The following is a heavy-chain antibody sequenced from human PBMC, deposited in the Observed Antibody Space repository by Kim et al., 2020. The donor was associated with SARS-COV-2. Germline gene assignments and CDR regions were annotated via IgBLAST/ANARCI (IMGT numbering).Heavy chain of an antibody. CDR3: ARCLLYDFWSGYSFDP. V-gene: IGHV4-30-4*01. J-gene: IGHJ5*02. CDR2: IYYSGST. Sequence: SETLSLTCTVSGGSISSGDYYWSWIRQPPGKGLEWIGYIYYSGSTYYNPSLKSRVTISVDTSKNQFSLKLSSVTAADTAVYYCARCLLYDFWSGYSFDPWGQGTLVTVSS. D-gene: IGHD3-3*01. CDR1: GGSISSGDYY.